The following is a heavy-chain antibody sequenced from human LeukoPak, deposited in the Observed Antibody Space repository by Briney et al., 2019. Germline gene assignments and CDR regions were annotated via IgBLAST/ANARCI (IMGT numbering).Heavy chain of an antibody. J-gene: IGHJ1*01. D-gene: IGHD6-19*01. CDR1: GLTFSTFS. Sequence: GGSLRLSCAASGLTFSTFSMAWVRQPPGQGLEWVSYISRTGTSIHNADSVRGRFTISRDNTKSALYLQMNTLRVEDSAVYFCARTTVAGTIQYWGQGSRVIVSS. V-gene: IGHV3-21*01. CDR3: ARTTVAGTIQY. CDR2: ISRTGTSI.